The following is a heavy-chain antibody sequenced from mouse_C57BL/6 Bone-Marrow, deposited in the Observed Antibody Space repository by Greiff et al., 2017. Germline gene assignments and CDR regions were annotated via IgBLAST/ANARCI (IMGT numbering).Heavy chain of an antibody. J-gene: IGHJ2*01. Sequence: QVQLQQSGAELVKPGASVKMSCKASGYTFTTYPIEWMKQNHGQSLEWIGNFHPYNDDTKYNEKFKGKATLTVDKSSSTVYLELSRLPSADSAVYSVSRGGSYGGYYFDYWGQGTTLTVSS. V-gene: IGHV1-47*01. CDR3: SRGGSYGGYYFDY. CDR2: FHPYNDDT. CDR1: GYTFTTYP. D-gene: IGHD1-1*02.